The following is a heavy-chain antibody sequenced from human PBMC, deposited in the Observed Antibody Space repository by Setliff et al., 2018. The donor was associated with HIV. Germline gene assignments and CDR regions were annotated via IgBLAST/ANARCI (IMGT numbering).Heavy chain of an antibody. CDR1: GYTFTSYY. J-gene: IGHJ3*01. V-gene: IGHV1-69*05. Sequence: GASVKVSCKASGYTFTSYYMHWVRQAPGQGLEWMGGMMTIFSTTNYARKFQGRVTITTDESTGTAYMELSNLRSEDTAVYYCATEGAGGSYQRASALDVWGQGTMVTVSS. CDR3: ATEGAGGSYQRASALDV. CDR2: MMTIFSTT. D-gene: IGHD1-26*01.